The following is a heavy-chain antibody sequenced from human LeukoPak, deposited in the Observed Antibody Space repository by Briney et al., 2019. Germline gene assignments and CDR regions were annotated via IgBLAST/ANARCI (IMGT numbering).Heavy chain of an antibody. Sequence: SETLSLACTVSGGSISSYYGSWIRQPPGKGREWNGYMYYSGSPNNNPSLKSRVNISIDTSKNQFSLKVTSVTAADTAVYYFARVKDPGGYYYYNYMDVWGKGTTVTVSS. CDR3: ARVKDPGGYYYYNYMDV. CDR2: MYYSGSP. CDR1: GGSISSYY. J-gene: IGHJ6*03. D-gene: IGHD3-16*01. V-gene: IGHV4-59*12.